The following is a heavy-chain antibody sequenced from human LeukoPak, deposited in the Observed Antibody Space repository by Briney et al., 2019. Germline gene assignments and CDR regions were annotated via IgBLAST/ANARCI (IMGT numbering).Heavy chain of an antibody. D-gene: IGHD3-22*01. Sequence: GGSLRLSCAASGFTFSSYSMNWVRQAPGKGLEWVSFISSSSSYIDYADSVKGRFTISRDNTKNSLFLQMNNLRAEDTAVYYCARRGYYYDRSGYYSYEGRDYWGQGTLVTVSS. CDR2: ISSSSSYI. J-gene: IGHJ4*02. V-gene: IGHV3-21*01. CDR3: ARRGYYYDRSGYYSYEGRDY. CDR1: GFTFSSYS.